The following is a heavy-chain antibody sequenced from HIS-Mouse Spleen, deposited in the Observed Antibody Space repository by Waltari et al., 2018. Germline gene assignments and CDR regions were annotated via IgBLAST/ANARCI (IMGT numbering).Heavy chain of an antibody. CDR1: GYTFTGYY. D-gene: IGHD6-19*01. CDR3: ARDSIAVMDV. CDR2: SNPNSGGT. J-gene: IGHJ6*02. Sequence: QVQLVQSGAEVKKPGASVKVSCKASGYTFTGYYMHWVRQAPGQGLEWMGWSNPNSGGTNYAQKVQGRVTMTRDTAISTAYMELSRLGSDDTAVYYCARDSIAVMDVWGQGTTVTVSS. V-gene: IGHV1-2*02.